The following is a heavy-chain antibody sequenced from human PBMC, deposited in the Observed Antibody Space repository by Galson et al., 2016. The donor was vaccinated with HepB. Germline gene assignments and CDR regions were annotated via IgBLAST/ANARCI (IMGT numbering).Heavy chain of an antibody. CDR1: GFTFRTYT. V-gene: IGHV3-30*04. CDR3: TRVIRASDWRYYYYYGIDV. J-gene: IGHJ6*02. CDR2: ISSDGNKK. Sequence: SLRLSCAASGFTFRTYTIHWVRQAPGKGLEWVALISSDGNKKYYADSVKGRFTISRDNSKNTLSLQMNSLRAEDTAVYCCTRVIRASDWRYYYYYGIDVWGQGTTVTVSS. D-gene: IGHD3-9*01.